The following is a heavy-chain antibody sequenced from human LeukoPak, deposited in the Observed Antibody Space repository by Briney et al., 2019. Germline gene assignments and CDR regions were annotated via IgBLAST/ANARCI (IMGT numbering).Heavy chain of an antibody. CDR2: ISYDGSNK. CDR1: GFIFSSYG. D-gene: IGHD3-22*01. CDR3: AKDITTIDDSSGFMDV. V-gene: IGHV3-30*18. Sequence: GGSLRLSCAASGFIFSSYGMHWVRQAPGKGLEWVAVISYDGSNKYYADSVKGRFTISRDNSKNTLYLQMNSLRAEDTAVYYCAKDITTIDDSSGFMDVWGQGTTVTVSS. J-gene: IGHJ6*02.